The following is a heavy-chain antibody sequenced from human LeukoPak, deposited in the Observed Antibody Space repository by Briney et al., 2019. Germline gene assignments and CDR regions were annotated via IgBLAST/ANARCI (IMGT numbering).Heavy chain of an antibody. Sequence: GESLKIPCKGSGYSFTTYWIGCVRQMPGKGLEWMGLIYPGDSDTRYSPSFQGQVTISVDKSITTAYLQWRSLKASDTAMYYCARSIAVAGTGGAWGQGTLVTVSS. CDR1: GYSFTTYW. V-gene: IGHV5-51*01. J-gene: IGHJ5*02. CDR2: IYPGDSDT. CDR3: ARSIAVAGTGGA. D-gene: IGHD6-19*01.